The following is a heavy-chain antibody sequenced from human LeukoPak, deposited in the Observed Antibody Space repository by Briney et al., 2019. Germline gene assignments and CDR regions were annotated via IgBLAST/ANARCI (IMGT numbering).Heavy chain of an antibody. CDR3: AREYYYDSSGWFDP. CDR2: MNPNSGNT. V-gene: IGHV1-8*02. CDR1: GYTFTGYY. J-gene: IGHJ5*02. D-gene: IGHD3-22*01. Sequence: ASVKVSCKASGYTFTGYYMHWVRQATGQGLEWMGWMNPNSGNTGYAQKFQGRVTMTRNTSISTAYMELSSLRSEDTAVYYCAREYYYDSSGWFDPWGQGTLVTVSS.